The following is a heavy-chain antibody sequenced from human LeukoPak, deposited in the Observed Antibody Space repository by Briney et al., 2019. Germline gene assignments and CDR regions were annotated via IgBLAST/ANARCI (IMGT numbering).Heavy chain of an antibody. Sequence: PGGSLRLSCAASGFTFNTYALHWVRQAPGKGLEWVAIISYDGSNKYYADSVKGRFTISRDNPKNTLYLQMNSLRVEDTAVYYCARGEGAYCSISSCPPFAYWGQGTLVPVSS. CDR3: ARGEGAYCSISSCPPFAY. V-gene: IGHV3-30-3*01. CDR2: ISYDGSNK. CDR1: GFTFNTYA. J-gene: IGHJ4*02. D-gene: IGHD2-2*01.